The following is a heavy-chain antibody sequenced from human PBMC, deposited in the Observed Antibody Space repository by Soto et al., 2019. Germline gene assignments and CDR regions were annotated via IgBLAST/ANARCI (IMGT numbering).Heavy chain of an antibody. Sequence: SETLSLTCTVSGASMNDYYGSWIRQSPGKGLEHIGYLHYNGFAEYSPSLRSRVSISMDKSKNQFSLKLSSVTAADTAVYYCARGTRDYDFWIGYYYGMDVWGQGTTVTVSS. J-gene: IGHJ6*02. CDR1: GASMNDYY. CDR3: ARGTRDYDFWIGYYYGMDV. CDR2: LHYNGFA. V-gene: IGHV4-59*12. D-gene: IGHD3-3*01.